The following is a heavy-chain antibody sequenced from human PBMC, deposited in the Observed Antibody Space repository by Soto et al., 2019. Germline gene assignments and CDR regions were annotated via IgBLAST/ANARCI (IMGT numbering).Heavy chain of an antibody. D-gene: IGHD3-3*01. CDR3: AGMSFTVFGEVIDNFYFYGMDV. CDR1: GGSIRSYY. CDR2: LYNTGST. Sequence: QVQLQESGPGLVKPSETLSLTCNVSGGSIRSYYWTWIRQPPGKGLEWIGYLYNTGSTNYNPSLKGRVTISLETSKNQVFLNLSSVTAADTAVYYCAGMSFTVFGEVIDNFYFYGMDVWGQGTTVTVSS. J-gene: IGHJ6*02. V-gene: IGHV4-59*03.